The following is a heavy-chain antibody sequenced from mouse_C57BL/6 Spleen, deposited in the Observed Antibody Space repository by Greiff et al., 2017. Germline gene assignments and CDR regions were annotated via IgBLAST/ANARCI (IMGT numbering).Heavy chain of an antibody. V-gene: IGHV1-59*01. J-gene: IGHJ1*03. CDR3: ASRNYYGSSYGYFDV. Sequence: VQLQQPGAELVRPGTSVKLSCKASGYTFTSYWMHWVKQRPGQGLEWIGVLDLSDSYSNFHQKFKGKATLTVDTSSSTAYMQLSSLTSEDAAVYYGASRNYYGSSYGYFDVWGTGTTVTVSS. CDR2: LDLSDSYS. CDR1: GYTFTSYW. D-gene: IGHD1-1*01.